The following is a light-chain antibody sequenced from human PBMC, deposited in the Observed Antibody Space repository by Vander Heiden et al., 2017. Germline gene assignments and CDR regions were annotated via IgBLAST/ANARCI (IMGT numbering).Light chain of an antibody. CDR3: VRDRGSGIWV. J-gene: IGLJ3*02. CDR1: SGSVPTRYY. Sequence: QTMVTQEPAFSVSPGGTVTRTCGLNSGSVPTRYYPNWYQQTPGQAPRTLIYNTNTRSSGVPDRFSGSILGNKAALTITGAKADEESDYYCVRDRGSGIWVFGGGTRLTVL. V-gene: IGLV8-61*01. CDR2: NTN.